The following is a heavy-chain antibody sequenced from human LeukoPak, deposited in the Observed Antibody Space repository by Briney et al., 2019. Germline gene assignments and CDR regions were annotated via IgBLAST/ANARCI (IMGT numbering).Heavy chain of an antibody. D-gene: IGHD3-22*01. CDR2: ISGRGGRT. Sequence: PGGALRLSCPASGFTFSSYARSGVGQAPGKGVAGVSAISGRGGRTYSADSAKGRLTISRDNSKNTLFMQMNSLRAEDTAVYYCAKFGGRYYYDSSGSYYFDYWGQGTLVTVSS. CDR3: AKFGGRYYYDSSGSYYFDY. CDR1: GFTFSSYA. V-gene: IGHV3-23*01. J-gene: IGHJ4*02.